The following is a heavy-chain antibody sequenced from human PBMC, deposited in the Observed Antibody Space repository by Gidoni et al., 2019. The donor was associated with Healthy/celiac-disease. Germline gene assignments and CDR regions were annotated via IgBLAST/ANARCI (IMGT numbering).Heavy chain of an antibody. J-gene: IGHJ4*02. D-gene: IGHD3-3*01. CDR2: ISGSGGST. CDR1: GFTFSSYA. Sequence: EVQLLESGGGLVQPGGSLRLSSAASGFTFSSYAMSWVRQAPGKGLEWVSVISGSGGSTYYADSVKGRFTISRDNSKNTLYLQMNSLRAEDTAVYYCATGADFWSGLFDYWGQGTLVTVSS. CDR3: ATGADFWSGLFDY. V-gene: IGHV3-23*01.